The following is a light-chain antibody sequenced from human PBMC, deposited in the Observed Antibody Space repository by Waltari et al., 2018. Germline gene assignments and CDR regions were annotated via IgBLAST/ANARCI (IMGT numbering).Light chain of an antibody. CDR1: QSLSVAY. J-gene: IGKJ2*01. CDR3: QQYDTSPGT. V-gene: IGKV3-20*01. Sequence: EIVLTQSPGTLSLSPGDTATLSCRASQSLSVAYLAWYQHKSGQAPRLLIYGASYRATGIPDRFSGSGSGTDFTLTITRLEPDDFVVYYCQQYDTSPGTFGQGTKLEI. CDR2: GAS.